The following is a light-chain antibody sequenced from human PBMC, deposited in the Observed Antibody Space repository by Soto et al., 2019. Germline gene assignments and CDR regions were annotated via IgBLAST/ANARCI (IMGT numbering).Light chain of an antibody. J-gene: IGKJ2*01. CDR2: DAS. CDR3: HHYGDGADT. CDR1: ETVGSNY. V-gene: IGKV3-20*01. Sequence: EVVLTQSPGTLSLSPGERATLSCRASETVGSNYLAWYQQQPGQAPRLLIFDASSRATGIPDRFSGSGSGTEFNLTSSRLEPEDAAENFCHHYGDGADTLGQGTKLEI.